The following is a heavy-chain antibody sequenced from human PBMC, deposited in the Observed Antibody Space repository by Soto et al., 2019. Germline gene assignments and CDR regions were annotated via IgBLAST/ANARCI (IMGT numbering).Heavy chain of an antibody. Sequence: LRLSCVASGFPFSSYAMSWVRQTPGKGLEWVSGISGSGGRTYYADSVKGRFTISRDNSNNTLSLQMHILRVEDAAAYFCAKGGYYSLFDIWGQGTVVTVSS. CDR1: GFPFSSYA. CDR2: ISGSGGRT. J-gene: IGHJ3*02. CDR3: AKGGYYSLFDI. D-gene: IGHD3-16*01. V-gene: IGHV3-23*01.